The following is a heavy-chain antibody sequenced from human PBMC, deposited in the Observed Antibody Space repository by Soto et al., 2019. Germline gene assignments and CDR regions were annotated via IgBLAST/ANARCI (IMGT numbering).Heavy chain of an antibody. D-gene: IGHD5-18*01. Sequence: EVQLVETGGGLIQPGGSLRLSCAASGFTVSSNYMNWVRQAQGKGLEWVSVIYSGGRTYYADSVKSRFTISRDNTKSTQYLQMNSLRAEDTAVYYCASNVWIQASAFDVWGQGTMVTVSS. CDR3: ASNVWIQASAFDV. J-gene: IGHJ3*01. CDR2: IYSGGRT. CDR1: GFTVSSNY. V-gene: IGHV3-53*02.